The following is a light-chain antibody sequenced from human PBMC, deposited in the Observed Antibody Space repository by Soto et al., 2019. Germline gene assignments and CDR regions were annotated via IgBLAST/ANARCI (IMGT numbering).Light chain of an antibody. J-gene: IGKJ4*02. Sequence: DSQMTQAPSSMSASVGDTDTITCRASQRVSYWLAWYQQKPGKAPKFLIYDVSTLESGVPSRFSGSGSGTEFTLSISSLQPDDFASYYCQQYNTFPLTFGGGTKVDIK. CDR2: DVS. CDR3: QQYNTFPLT. V-gene: IGKV1-5*01. CDR1: QRVSYW.